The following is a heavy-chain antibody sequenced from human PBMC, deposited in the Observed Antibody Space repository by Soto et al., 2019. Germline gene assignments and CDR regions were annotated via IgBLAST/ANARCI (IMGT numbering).Heavy chain of an antibody. CDR3: ASPREGQWLVLDH. Sequence: QVQLVTSGGGVVRTEGSLRLSCVVSGFTFSDFGMHWVRQSPGEGLAWVASISKDGLDRYYSESVKGRFTISRDDSKNTVFLQMNSLKVEDTAAYFCASPREGQWLVLDHWGQRTLVTVSA. CDR1: GFTFSDFG. V-gene: IGHV3-30*19. CDR2: ISKDGLDR. J-gene: IGHJ4*02. D-gene: IGHD6-19*01.